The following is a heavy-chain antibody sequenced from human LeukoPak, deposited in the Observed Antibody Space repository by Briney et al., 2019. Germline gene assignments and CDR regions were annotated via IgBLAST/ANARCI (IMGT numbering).Heavy chain of an antibody. Sequence: SVKVSCKASGGTFSSYAISWVRQAPGQGLEWMGRIIPIFGIANYAQKFQGRVTVTADKSTSTAYMELSSLRSEDTAVYYCASGGRNGYNGDYWGQGTLVTVSS. J-gene: IGHJ4*02. D-gene: IGHD5-24*01. CDR1: GGTFSSYA. V-gene: IGHV1-69*04. CDR2: IIPIFGIA. CDR3: ASGGRNGYNGDY.